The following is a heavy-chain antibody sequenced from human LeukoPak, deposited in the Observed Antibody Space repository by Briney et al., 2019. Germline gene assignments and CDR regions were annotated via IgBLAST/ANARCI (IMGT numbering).Heavy chain of an antibody. D-gene: IGHD6-13*01. J-gene: IGHJ6*03. V-gene: IGHV3-9*01. CDR3: AKEGYSSSWYRVLPYYYYMDV. Sequence: GGSLRLSCAASGFTFDDYAMHWVRQAPGKGLEWVSGISWNSGSIGYADSVKGRFTISRDNAKNSLYLQMNSLRAEDTAVYYCAKEGYSSSWYRVLPYYYYMDVWGKGTTVTISS. CDR2: ISWNSGSI. CDR1: GFTFDDYA.